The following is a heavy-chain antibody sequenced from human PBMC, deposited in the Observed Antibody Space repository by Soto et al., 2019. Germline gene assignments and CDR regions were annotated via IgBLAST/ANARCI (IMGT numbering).Heavy chain of an antibody. CDR2: IYHGGNT. CDR1: GGSISGSNW. Sequence: SETLSLTCAVSGGSISGSNWWSWVRQPPGKGLEWIGEIYHGGNTNYNPSLESRVTISVDKSKNQFSLKLYSVTAADTAVYYCARDKITGLFDYWGQGTLVTVSS. J-gene: IGHJ4*02. CDR3: ARDKITGLFDY. D-gene: IGHD2-8*02. V-gene: IGHV4-4*02.